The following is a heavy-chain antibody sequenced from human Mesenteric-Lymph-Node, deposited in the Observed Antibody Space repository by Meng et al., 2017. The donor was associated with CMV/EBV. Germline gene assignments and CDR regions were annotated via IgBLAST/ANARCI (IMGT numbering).Heavy chain of an antibody. CDR2: IKTKTDVGTT. Sequence: GESLKISCAASGFTFSSYTMNWVRQAPGKGLEWVGRIKTKTDVGTTDYAAPVKGRFTISRDDSKNTLYLQMNSLKTEDTAVYYCTTAIVIIPAAIRWGQGTLVTVSS. CDR1: GFTFSSYT. CDR3: TTAIVIIPAAIR. D-gene: IGHD2-2*01. V-gene: IGHV3-15*01. J-gene: IGHJ4*02.